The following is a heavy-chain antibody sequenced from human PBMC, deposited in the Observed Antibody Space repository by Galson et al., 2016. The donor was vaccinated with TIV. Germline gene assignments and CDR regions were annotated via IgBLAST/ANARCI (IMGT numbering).Heavy chain of an antibody. Sequence: SVKVSCKAPGGTFISYTLSWVRQAPGQGLEWMGRIIPVLGMTNYAQKFQGRVTITADRFTGTAYLELSSLKPGDTAVYYCARADSVDISSTEYWGQGTLVTVSS. CDR1: GGTFISYT. CDR3: ARADSVDISSTEY. CDR2: IIPVLGMT. D-gene: IGHD3-9*01. V-gene: IGHV1-69*02. J-gene: IGHJ4*02.